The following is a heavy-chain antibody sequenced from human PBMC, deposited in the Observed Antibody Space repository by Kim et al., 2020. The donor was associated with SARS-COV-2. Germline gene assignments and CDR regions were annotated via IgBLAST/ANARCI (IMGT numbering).Heavy chain of an antibody. V-gene: IGHV4-34*01. CDR1: GGSFSGYY. CDR2: INHSGST. CDR3: ARLSITMVRGVITPFDY. D-gene: IGHD3-10*01. J-gene: IGHJ4*02. Sequence: LSLTCAVYGGSFSGYYWSWIRQPPGKGLEWIGEINHSGSTNYNPSLKSRVTISVDTSKNQFSLKLSSVTAADTAVYYCARLSITMVRGVITPFDYWGQGTLVTVSS.